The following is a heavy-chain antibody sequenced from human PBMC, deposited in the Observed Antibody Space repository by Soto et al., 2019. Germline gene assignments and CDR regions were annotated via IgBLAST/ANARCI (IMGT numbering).Heavy chain of an antibody. CDR2: IYPGDSDT. CDR1: GYSFTSYW. J-gene: IGHJ6*02. Sequence: PGESLKISCKGSGYSFTSYWIGWVRQMPGKGLEWMGIIYPGDSDTRYSPSFQGQVTISADKSISTAYLQWSSLKASDTAMYYCARAAAAGKYYYGMDVWGQGTTVTVSS. D-gene: IGHD6-13*01. CDR3: ARAAAAGKYYYGMDV. V-gene: IGHV5-51*01.